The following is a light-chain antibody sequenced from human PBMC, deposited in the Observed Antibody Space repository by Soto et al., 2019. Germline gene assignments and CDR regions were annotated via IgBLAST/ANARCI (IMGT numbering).Light chain of an antibody. V-gene: IGKV1-39*01. CDR1: QSISSY. Sequence: DIQMPQSPSSLSASVGDRVTVTCRASQSISSYLNWYQQKPGKAPKLLIYAASSLQSGVPSRFSGSGSGTDFTLTISSLQPEDFATYYCQQSYSTPITFGQGTRLEIK. J-gene: IGKJ5*01. CDR3: QQSYSTPIT. CDR2: AAS.